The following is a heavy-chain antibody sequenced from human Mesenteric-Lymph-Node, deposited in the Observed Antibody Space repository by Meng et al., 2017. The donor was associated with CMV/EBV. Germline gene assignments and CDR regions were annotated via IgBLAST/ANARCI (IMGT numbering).Heavy chain of an antibody. CDR2: ISSSSSYI. Sequence: GGSLRLSCAASGFTFSSYSMSWVRQAPGKGLEWVSSISSSSSYIYYADSVKGRFTISRDNAKNSLYLQMNSLRAEDTAVYYCARDLVPAAMYHYYYYGMDVWGQGTTVTVSS. CDR3: ARDLVPAAMYHYYYYGMDV. CDR1: GFTFSSYS. D-gene: IGHD2-2*01. V-gene: IGHV3-21*01. J-gene: IGHJ6*02.